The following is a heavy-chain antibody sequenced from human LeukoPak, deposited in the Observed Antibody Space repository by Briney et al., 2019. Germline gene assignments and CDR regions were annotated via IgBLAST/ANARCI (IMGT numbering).Heavy chain of an antibody. D-gene: IGHD2-2*01. Sequence: GGSLRLSCAASGFTFSSYGMHWVRQAPGKGLEWVAGISYDGSNKYYADSVKGRFTISRDNSKNTLYLKMKSLRAEDTAVYYCAKDIVVVPAATEYYGMDVWGKGTTVTVSS. CDR1: GFTFSSYG. CDR2: ISYDGSNK. CDR3: AKDIVVVPAATEYYGMDV. J-gene: IGHJ6*04. V-gene: IGHV3-30*18.